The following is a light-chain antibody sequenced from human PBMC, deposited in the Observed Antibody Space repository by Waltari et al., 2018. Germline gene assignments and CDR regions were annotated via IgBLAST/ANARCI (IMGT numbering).Light chain of an antibody. CDR1: QSISSH. V-gene: IGKV3-15*01. Sequence: EILMTQSPATLSVSLGERVTISCRASQSISSHLTWYQQKPGQAPKLFISGISTMATGVPARFSGSGSGTEFTLTISSLQPEDFAAYYCQQYNSTPYTVGQGTKLEI. J-gene: IGKJ2*01. CDR3: QQYNSTPYT. CDR2: GIS.